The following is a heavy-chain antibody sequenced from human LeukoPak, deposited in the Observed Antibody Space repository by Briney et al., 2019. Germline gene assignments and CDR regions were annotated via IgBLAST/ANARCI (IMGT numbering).Heavy chain of an antibody. CDR1: GYTFTSYY. CDR2: INPSGGST. J-gene: IGHJ4*02. D-gene: IGHD4-17*01. Sequence: ASVKVSCKASGYTFTSYYMHWVRQAPGQGLEWMGIINPSGGSTSYAQKFQGRVTMTRDTSTSTVYMELSSLRSEDTAVYYCARDFHDYGDYVAFDYWGQGTLVTVSS. V-gene: IGHV1-46*01. CDR3: ARDFHDYGDYVAFDY.